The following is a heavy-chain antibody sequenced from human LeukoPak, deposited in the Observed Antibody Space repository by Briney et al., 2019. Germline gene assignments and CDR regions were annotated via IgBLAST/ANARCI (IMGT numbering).Heavy chain of an antibody. V-gene: IGHV1-8*01. CDR1: GYTFTSYD. CDR2: MNPNSGNT. CDR3: ARDRGSYGDDAFDI. J-gene: IGHJ3*02. D-gene: IGHD1-26*01. Sequence: ASVKVSCKASGYTFTSYDINWLRQATGQGLEWMGWMNPNSGNTGYAQKFQGRVTMTRNTSISTAYMGLSSLRSEDTAVYYCARDRGSYGDDAFDIWGQGTMVTVSS.